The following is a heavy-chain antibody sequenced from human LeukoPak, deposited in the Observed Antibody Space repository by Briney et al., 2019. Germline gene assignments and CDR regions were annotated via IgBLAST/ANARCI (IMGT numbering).Heavy chain of an antibody. CDR2: IHPNSGGT. CDR3: AKDREIRGVGFDP. V-gene: IGHV1-2*06. Sequence: ASVKVSCKASGYTFIGYHIHWVRQAPGKGLEWMGRIHPNSGGTNYAQKFHGRVTMTRDTSITTAYMELSGLRSDDTAVYFCAKDREIRGVGFDPWGQGTLVTVSS. D-gene: IGHD3-10*01. CDR1: GYTFIGYH. J-gene: IGHJ5*02.